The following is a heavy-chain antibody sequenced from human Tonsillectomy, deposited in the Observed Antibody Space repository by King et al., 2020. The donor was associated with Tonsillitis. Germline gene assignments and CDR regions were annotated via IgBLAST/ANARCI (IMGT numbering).Heavy chain of an antibody. D-gene: IGHD6-13*01. J-gene: IGHJ4*02. CDR1: GCPFISYA. CDR3: AKDIYSSSWYSYFDY. Sequence: VQLVESGGCLVQPGGSLRLSCAASGCPFISYAMSWVRQDPGKGLEWVSAISGSVVSTYDTDSVKGRFTISRDNSTNTLYLQMNSLRAEDTAVYYCAKDIYSSSWYSYFDYWGQGTLVTVSS. CDR2: ISGSVVST. V-gene: IGHV3-23*04.